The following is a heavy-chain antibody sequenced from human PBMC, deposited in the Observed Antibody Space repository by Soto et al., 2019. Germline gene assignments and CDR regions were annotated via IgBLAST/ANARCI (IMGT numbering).Heavy chain of an antibody. Sequence: QVQLQESGPGLVKPSETLSLTCTVSGGSISTYYWSWIRQPPGKGLEWIGYIYYSGSPNYNPSHKSRVTVAIDTSKNQFSLKLSFVTAADTAVYYCATYYDILSGYYGMEVWGRGTTVTVSS. CDR3: ATYYDILSGYYGMEV. D-gene: IGHD3-9*01. J-gene: IGHJ6*01. CDR2: IYYSGSP. CDR1: GGSISTYY. V-gene: IGHV4-59*08.